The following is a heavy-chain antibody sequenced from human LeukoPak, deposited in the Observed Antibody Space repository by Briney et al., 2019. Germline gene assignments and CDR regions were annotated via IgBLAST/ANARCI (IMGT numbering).Heavy chain of an antibody. D-gene: IGHD2-2*01. CDR1: RYTFTDYY. V-gene: IGHV1-2*02. CDR2: INPNSGGT. Sequence: ASVKVSRKASRYTFTDYYMHWVRQAPGQGLEWMGWINPNSGGTNYAQKFQGRVTMTRDTSISTAYMELSRLRSDDTAVYYCARGGWSLGYCSSSSCLDWFDPWGQGTLVTVSS. J-gene: IGHJ5*02. CDR3: ARGGWSLGYCSSSSCLDWFDP.